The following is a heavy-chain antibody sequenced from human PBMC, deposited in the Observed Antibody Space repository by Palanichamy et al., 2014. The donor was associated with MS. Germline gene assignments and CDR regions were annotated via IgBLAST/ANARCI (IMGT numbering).Heavy chain of an antibody. D-gene: IGHD3-3*01. V-gene: IGHV4-34*01. CDR2: INHSGGT. J-gene: IGHJ4*02. Sequence: QVQLQQWGAGLLTPSETLSLTCAVYGGSFSNYYWSWIRQPPGKGLEWIGEINHSGGTNYSPSFKSRVTISVDTSKNQFSLKLSSVTAADTAVYYCASRDHYDLWSGYYSDYWGQGTLVTVSS. CDR3: ASRDHYDLWSGYYSDY. CDR1: GGSFSNYY.